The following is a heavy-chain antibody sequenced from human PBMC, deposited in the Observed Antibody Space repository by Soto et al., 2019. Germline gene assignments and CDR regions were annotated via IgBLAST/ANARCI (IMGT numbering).Heavy chain of an antibody. D-gene: IGHD5-18*01. CDR1: GYTFSSYG. CDR3: ARPRGYSYGFDY. J-gene: IGHJ4*02. Sequence: ASVKVSCKASGYTFSSYGICWVRQAPGQGLERMGWISAYNGNTNYAQKFQGRVTMTTDTSTSTAYMELRSLRSDDTAVYYCARPRGYSYGFDYWGQGTLVTVSS. V-gene: IGHV1-18*01. CDR2: ISAYNGNT.